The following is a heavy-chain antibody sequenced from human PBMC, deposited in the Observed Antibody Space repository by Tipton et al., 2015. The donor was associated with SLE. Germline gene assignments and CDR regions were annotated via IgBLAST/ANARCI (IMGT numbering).Heavy chain of an antibody. CDR2: IYYSGST. V-gene: IGHV4-59*01. CDR3: ASYSSPWYFDY. J-gene: IGHJ4*02. Sequence: LRLSCTVSGGSISSYYWSWIRQPPGKGLEWIGYIYYSGSTNYNPSLKSRVTISVDTSKNQFSLKLSSVTAADTAVYYCASYSSPWYFDYWGQGTLVTVSS. D-gene: IGHD6-13*01. CDR1: GGSISSYY.